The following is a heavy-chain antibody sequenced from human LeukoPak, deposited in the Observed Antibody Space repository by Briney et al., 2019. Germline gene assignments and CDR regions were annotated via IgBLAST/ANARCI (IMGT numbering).Heavy chain of an antibody. CDR3: ARLVPAATLGP. V-gene: IGHV4-30-2*01. CDR1: GGSISSGGYY. D-gene: IGHD2-2*01. J-gene: IGHJ5*02. Sequence: SETLSLTCTVSGGSISSGGYYWSWIRQPPGKGLEWIGYIYHSGSTYYNPSLKSRVTISVDRSKNQFSLKLSSVTAADTAVYYCARLVPAATLGPWGQGTLVTVSS. CDR2: IYHSGST.